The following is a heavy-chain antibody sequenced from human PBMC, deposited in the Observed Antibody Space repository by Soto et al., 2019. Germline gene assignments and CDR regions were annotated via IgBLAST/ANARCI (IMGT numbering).Heavy chain of an antibody. CDR3: AHRPPVATLLKSDAIFNY. J-gene: IGHJ4*02. Sequence: QITLKESGPTLVKPTQTLTLTCTFSGFSLSTSGVGVGWIRQPPGKALEWLALIYWDDDKRYSPSLKSRLTITKDTSKNQVVLTMTNMDPVDTATYYCAHRPPVATLLKSDAIFNYWGQGTLVTVSS. CDR2: IYWDDDK. D-gene: IGHD5-12*01. V-gene: IGHV2-5*02. CDR1: GFSLSTSGVG.